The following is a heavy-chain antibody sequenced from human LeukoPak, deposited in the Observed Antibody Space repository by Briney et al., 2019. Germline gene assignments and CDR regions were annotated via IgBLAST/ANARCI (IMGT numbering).Heavy chain of an antibody. CDR2: VSTGSNYI. Sequence: GGSLRLSCTASGFTFSSYSLNWVRQAPGKGLEWVSSVSTGSNYIYYADSVKGRFTISRDNAKNSLYLQMNSLRAEDTAVYYCARDLSLGPYCSGGSCDAFDIWGQGTMVTVSS. CDR3: ARDLSLGPYCSGGSCDAFDI. V-gene: IGHV3-21*01. CDR1: GFTFSSYS. D-gene: IGHD2-15*01. J-gene: IGHJ3*02.